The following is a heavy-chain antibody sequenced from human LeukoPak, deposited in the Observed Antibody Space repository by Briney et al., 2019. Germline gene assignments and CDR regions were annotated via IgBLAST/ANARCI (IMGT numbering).Heavy chain of an antibody. CDR1: GGSISSSSYY. J-gene: IGHJ4*02. V-gene: IGHV4-30-4*08. CDR3: AREEDDSSGSSFDY. CDR2: IYYSGST. Sequence: SETLSLTCTVSGGSISSSSYYWGWIRQPPGKGLEWIGYIYYSGSTYYNPSLKSRVTISVDTSKNQFSLKLSSVTAADTAVYYCAREEDDSSGSSFDYWGQGTLVTVSS. D-gene: IGHD3-22*01.